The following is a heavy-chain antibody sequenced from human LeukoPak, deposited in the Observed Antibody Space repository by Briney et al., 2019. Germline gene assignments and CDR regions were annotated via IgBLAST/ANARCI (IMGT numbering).Heavy chain of an antibody. CDR3: ARHVRVRGVIITIDY. V-gene: IGHV4-39*01. J-gene: IGHJ4*02. CDR2: IYYSWST. Sequence: SETLSLTCTVSGGSISSSSYYWGWIPQPPGKGLEWIGSIYYSWSTYYNPSLKSRVTISVDTSKNQFSLKLSSVTAADTAVYYCARHVRVRGVIITIDYWGQGTLVTVSS. CDR1: GGSISSSSYY. D-gene: IGHD3-10*01.